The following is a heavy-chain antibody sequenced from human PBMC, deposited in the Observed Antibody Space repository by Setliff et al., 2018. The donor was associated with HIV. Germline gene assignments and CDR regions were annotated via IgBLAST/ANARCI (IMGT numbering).Heavy chain of an antibody. CDR3: ARDRQALRYFDWQNHYYYGMDV. CDR2: INPSDDNT. CDR1: GYIFTSYY. J-gene: IGHJ6*02. D-gene: IGHD3-9*01. V-gene: IGHV1-46*01. Sequence: GASVKVSCKASGYIFTSYYIHWVRLAPGQGLEWMGVINPSDDNTNYAQKFRGRLTMTRDTSASTVYMELSSLRSVDTAVYYCARDRQALRYFDWQNHYYYGMDVWGQGTTVTVSS.